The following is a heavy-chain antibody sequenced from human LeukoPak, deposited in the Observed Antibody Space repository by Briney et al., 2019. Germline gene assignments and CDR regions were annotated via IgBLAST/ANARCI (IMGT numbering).Heavy chain of an antibody. V-gene: IGHV3-23*01. CDR1: AFTFSSYA. Sequence: GGSLRLSCAASAFTFSSYAMSWVRQAPGKGLEWVSGISGSGGSTYSADSVKGRFTISRDDSKNTLYLEINSLRVEDTAVYYCAKYIYDFWSGYPYYFDYWGQGTLVTVSS. CDR3: AKYIYDFWSGYPYYFDY. D-gene: IGHD3-3*01. CDR2: ISGSGGST. J-gene: IGHJ4*02.